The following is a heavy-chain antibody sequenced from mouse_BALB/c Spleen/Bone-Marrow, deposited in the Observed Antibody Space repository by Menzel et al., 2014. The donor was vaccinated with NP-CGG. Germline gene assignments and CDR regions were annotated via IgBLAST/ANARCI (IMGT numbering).Heavy chain of an antibody. CDR2: IWAGGST. V-gene: IGHV2-9*02. J-gene: IGHJ2*01. D-gene: IGHD2-1*01. CDR3: ARDGNYYFDY. CDR1: GFSLTSYG. Sequence: VMLVESGPGLVAPSQSLSITCTVSGFSLTSYGVHWVRQPPGKGLEWLGVIWAGGSTNYNSALMSRLSISKDNSKSQVFLKMNSLQTDDTAVYYCARDGNYYFDYWGQGTTLTVSS.